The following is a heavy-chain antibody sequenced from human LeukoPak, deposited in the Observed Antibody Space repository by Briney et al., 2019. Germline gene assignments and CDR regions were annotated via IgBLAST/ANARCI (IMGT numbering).Heavy chain of an antibody. V-gene: IGHV4-61*08. J-gene: IGHJ4*02. CDR3: ARATPQTMSSDY. Sequence: PSETLSLTCTVSGGSISSGGYYWSWIRQHPGKGLEWIGYIYYSGSTNYNPSLKSRVTISVDTSKNQFSLKLSSVTAADTAVYYCARATPQTMSSDYWGQGTLVTVSS. CDR2: IYYSGST. CDR1: GGSISSGGYY. D-gene: IGHD3-10*02.